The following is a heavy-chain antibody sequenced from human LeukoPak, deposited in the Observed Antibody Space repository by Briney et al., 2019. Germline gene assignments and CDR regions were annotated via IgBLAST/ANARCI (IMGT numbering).Heavy chain of an antibody. V-gene: IGHV3-30-3*01. D-gene: IGHD3-22*01. Sequence: PGRSLRLSCAASGFTFSSYAMHWVRQAPGKGLEWVAVISYDGSNKYYADSVKGRFTISRDNSKNTLYLQMNSLRAEDTAVYYCAREQRVYYYDSSGYGYWGQGTLVTVSS. CDR3: AREQRVYYYDSSGYGY. CDR2: ISYDGSNK. CDR1: GFTFSSYA. J-gene: IGHJ4*02.